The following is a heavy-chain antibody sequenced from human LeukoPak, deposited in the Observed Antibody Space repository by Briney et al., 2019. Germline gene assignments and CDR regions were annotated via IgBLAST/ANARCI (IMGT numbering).Heavy chain of an antibody. J-gene: IGHJ4*02. D-gene: IGHD1-26*01. CDR1: GFTFSSYW. CDR3: ASWWELGGKGDY. CDR2: ISSSSSYI. V-gene: IGHV3-21*01. Sequence: PGGSLRLSCAASGFTFSSYWMHWVRQAPGKGLEWVSSISSSSSYIYYADSVKGRFTISRDNAKNSLYLQMNSLRAEDTAVYYCASWWELGGKGDYWGQGTLVTVSS.